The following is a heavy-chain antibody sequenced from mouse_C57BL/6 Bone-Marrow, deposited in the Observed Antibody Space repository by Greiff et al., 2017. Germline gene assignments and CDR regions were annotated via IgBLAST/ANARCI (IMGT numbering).Heavy chain of an antibody. CDR2: ISSGGSYT. CDR3: ARRGTSWYFDV. D-gene: IGHD4-1*01. J-gene: IGHJ1*03. Sequence: EVQLVESGGDLVKPGGSLKLSCAASGFTFSSYGMSWVRQTPDKRLEWVATISSGGSYTSYPDSVKGRFTISRDNAKNTLYLQMSSLKSEDTAMYYCARRGTSWYFDVWGTGTTVTVSS. CDR1: GFTFSSYG. V-gene: IGHV5-6*01.